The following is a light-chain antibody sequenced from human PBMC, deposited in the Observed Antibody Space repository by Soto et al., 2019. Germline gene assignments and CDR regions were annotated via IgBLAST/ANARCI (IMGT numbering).Light chain of an antibody. V-gene: IGLV2-14*01. CDR1: SSDVGGSNY. CDR2: EVS. CDR3: NSYTYSNTEV. J-gene: IGLJ1*01. Sequence: QSVLTQPASVSGSPGQSITLSCTGTSSDVGGSNYVSWYQQHPGKAPKLLIYEVSKRPAGISNRFSGSKSGNTASLTISGLQAEDEADYYCNSYTYSNTEVFGTGTKVTAL.